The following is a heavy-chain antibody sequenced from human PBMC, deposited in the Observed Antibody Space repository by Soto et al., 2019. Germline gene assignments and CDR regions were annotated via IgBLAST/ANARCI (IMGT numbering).Heavy chain of an antibody. V-gene: IGHV3-30*18. CDR2: ISYDGSNK. CDR3: AKFGGSVAVTAISDY. CDR1: GFTFSSYG. J-gene: IGHJ4*02. D-gene: IGHD2-21*02. Sequence: QVQLVESGGGVVQPGRSLRLSCAASGFTFSSYGMHWVRQAPGKGLEWVAVISYDGSNKYYADSVKGRFTISRDNSKNTLYLQMNSLRAEDTAVYYCAKFGGSVAVTAISDYWGQGTLVTVSS.